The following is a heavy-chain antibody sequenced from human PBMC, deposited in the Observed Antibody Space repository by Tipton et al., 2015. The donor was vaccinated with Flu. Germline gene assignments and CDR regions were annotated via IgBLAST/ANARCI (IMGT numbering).Heavy chain of an antibody. J-gene: IGHJ4*02. V-gene: IGHV4-59*01. CDR2: IYYSGST. CDR3: ARVSGLGWFLDY. CDR1: GGSISSYY. Sequence: TLSLTCTVSGGSISSYYWSWIRQPPGRGLEWIGYIYYSGSTNYNPSLKSRVTISVDTSKNQFSLKLSSVTAADTAVYYCARVSGLGWFLDYWGQGTLSPSPQ. D-gene: IGHD2-21*01.